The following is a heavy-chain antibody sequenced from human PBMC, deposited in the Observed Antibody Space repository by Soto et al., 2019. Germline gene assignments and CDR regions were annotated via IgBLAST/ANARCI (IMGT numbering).Heavy chain of an antibody. Sequence: GESLKISCKGSGFTFTSYWIAWVRQMPGKGLEWMGIIYPGDSDSSYSPSFQGQVTISADKSINTAYLHWSSLKASDTAIYYCARHEGYCSTTTCSNFDYWGQGTLVTVSS. CDR2: IYPGDSDS. D-gene: IGHD2-2*01. J-gene: IGHJ4*02. CDR1: GFTFTSYW. V-gene: IGHV5-51*01. CDR3: ARHEGYCSTTTCSNFDY.